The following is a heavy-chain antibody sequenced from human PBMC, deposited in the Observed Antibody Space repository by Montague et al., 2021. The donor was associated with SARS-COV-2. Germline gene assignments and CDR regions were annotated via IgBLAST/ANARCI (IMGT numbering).Heavy chain of an antibody. Sequence: SETLSLTCTASGDSISSGYFYWGWIRQPQGKGLEWVGTIHYSGITYCNPSLKSRVTISVDTSRNQFSLKLSSVTAADTAIYYCARHLAISGPAAVSDYWGQGTLVTVSS. D-gene: IGHD2-2*01. V-gene: IGHV4-39*01. CDR1: GDSISSGYFY. J-gene: IGHJ4*02. CDR2: IHYSGIT. CDR3: ARHLAISGPAAVSDY.